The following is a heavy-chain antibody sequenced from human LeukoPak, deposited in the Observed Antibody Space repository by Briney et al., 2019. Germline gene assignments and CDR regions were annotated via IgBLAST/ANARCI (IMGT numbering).Heavy chain of an antibody. CDR2: ISGGGGTI. D-gene: IGHD3-22*01. V-gene: IGHV3-48*01. CDR1: GFAFSTYA. J-gene: IGHJ4*02. Sequence: PGGSLRLSCAASGFAFSTYAMHWVRQAPGKGLEWVSFISGGGGTIYYADSVKGRFTISRDNAKNSLHLQMDSLRVEDTAVYYCARNQEIDYYDSSGFYWGVEYWGQGTLVTVSS. CDR3: ARNQEIDYYDSSGFYWGVEY.